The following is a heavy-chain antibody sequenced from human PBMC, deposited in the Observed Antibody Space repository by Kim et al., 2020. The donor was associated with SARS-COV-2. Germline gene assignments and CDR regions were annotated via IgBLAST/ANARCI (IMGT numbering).Heavy chain of an antibody. CDR3: ARHVWYSSGWYDMSSWFDP. Sequence: GESLKISCKGSGYSFTSYWISWVRQMPGKGLEWMGRIDPSDSYTNYSPSFQGHVTISADKSISTAYLQWSSLKASDTAMYYCARHVWYSSGWYDMSSWFDPWGQGTLVTVSS. CDR2: IDPSDSYT. V-gene: IGHV5-10-1*01. J-gene: IGHJ5*02. CDR1: GYSFTSYW. D-gene: IGHD6-19*01.